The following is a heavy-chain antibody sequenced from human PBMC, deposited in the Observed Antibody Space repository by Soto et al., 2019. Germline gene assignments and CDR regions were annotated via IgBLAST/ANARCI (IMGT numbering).Heavy chain of an antibody. J-gene: IGHJ6*02. CDR1: GFTFSSYG. Sequence: QVQLVESGGGVVQPGRSLRLSCAASGFTFSSYGMHWVRQAPGKGLEWVAVISYDGSNKYYADSVKGRFTISRDNSKNTLYLQMNSLRAEDTAVYYCAKDPRGPSKSVWHGMDVWGQGTTVTVSS. CDR3: AKDPRGPSKSVWHGMDV. CDR2: ISYDGSNK. V-gene: IGHV3-30*18. D-gene: IGHD2-15*01.